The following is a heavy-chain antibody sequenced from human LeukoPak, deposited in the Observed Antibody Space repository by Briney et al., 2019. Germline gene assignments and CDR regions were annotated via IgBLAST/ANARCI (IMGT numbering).Heavy chain of an antibody. CDR2: TYYSGST. V-gene: IGHV4-28*01. D-gene: IGHD1-26*01. Sequence: PSETLSLTCAFSGYSISSTNWWGWIRQPPGKGLEWIGYTYYSGSTYYNPSLKSRVTMSVDTSKNQFSLKLSSVTAVDTAVYYCAKYSGSYYVDYWGQGTLVTVSS. CDR1: GYSISSTNW. CDR3: AKYSGSYYVDY. J-gene: IGHJ4*02.